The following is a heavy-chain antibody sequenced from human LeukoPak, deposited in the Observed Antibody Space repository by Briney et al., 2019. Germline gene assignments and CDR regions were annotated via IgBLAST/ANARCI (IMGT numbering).Heavy chain of an antibody. Sequence: GGSLRLSCAASGFTFSDYYMSRIRQAPGKGLEWVSYISSSGSTIYYADSVKGRFTISRDNAKNSLYLQMNSLRAEDTAVYYCAREGYYDSSGYYWFDPWGQGTLVTVSS. J-gene: IGHJ5*02. CDR2: ISSSGSTI. D-gene: IGHD3-22*01. CDR1: GFTFSDYY. CDR3: AREGYYDSSGYYWFDP. V-gene: IGHV3-11*04.